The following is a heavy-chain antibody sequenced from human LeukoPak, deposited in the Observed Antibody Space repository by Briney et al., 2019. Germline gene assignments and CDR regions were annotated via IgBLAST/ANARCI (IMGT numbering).Heavy chain of an antibody. Sequence: PGGSLRLSCAASGFTFSSYAMSWVRQAPVKGLEWVSAISGSGGSTYYADSVKGRFTISRDNSKNTLYLQMNSLRAEDTAVYYCAKDRGKPTGEKGDYWGQGTLVTVSS. J-gene: IGHJ4*02. CDR3: AKDRGKPTGEKGDY. CDR1: GFTFSSYA. CDR2: ISGSGGST. V-gene: IGHV3-23*01. D-gene: IGHD7-27*01.